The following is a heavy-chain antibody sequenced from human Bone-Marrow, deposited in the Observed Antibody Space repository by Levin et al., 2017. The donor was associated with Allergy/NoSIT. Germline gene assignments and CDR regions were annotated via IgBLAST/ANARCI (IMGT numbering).Heavy chain of an antibody. CDR3: AADLVVVPAAMGLLQGFYSGMDV. CDR2: IVVGSGNT. D-gene: IGHD2-2*01. J-gene: IGHJ6*02. CDR1: GFTFANSA. V-gene: IGHV1-58*02. Sequence: GASVKVSCKASGFTFANSAIQWVRQARGQRLEWIGWIVVGSGNTNYAQKFQEGVTITRDMSTNTAYLELTSLRSEDTAVYFCAADLVVVPAAMGLLQGFYSGMDVWGQGTTVTVSS.